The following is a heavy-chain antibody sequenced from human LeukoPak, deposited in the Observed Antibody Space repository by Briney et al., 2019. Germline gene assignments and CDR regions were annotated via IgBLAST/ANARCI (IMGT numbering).Heavy chain of an antibody. CDR1: GFTFSSYW. CDR3: TRRLDGSGSSGYFDY. CDR2: IKQDGSEK. J-gene: IGHJ4*02. V-gene: IGHV3-7*03. D-gene: IGHD3-10*01. Sequence: PGGSLRLSCAASGFTFSSYWMSWVRQAPGKGLEWVANIKQDGSEKYYVDSVKGRFTISRDNAKNSLYLQMNSLKTEDTAVYYCTRRLDGSGSSGYFDYWGQGTLVTVSS.